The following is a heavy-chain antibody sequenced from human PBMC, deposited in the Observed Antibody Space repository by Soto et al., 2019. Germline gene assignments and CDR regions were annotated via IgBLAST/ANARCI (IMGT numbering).Heavy chain of an antibody. CDR3: ARARTPLRFLEWLDAFDI. Sequence: EVQLVESGGGLVQPGGSLRLSCAACGFTFSSYWMHWVRQAPGKGLVWVSRINSDGSSTSYADSVKGRFTISRDNAKNTLYLQMNSLRAEDTAVYYCARARTPLRFLEWLDAFDIWGQGTMVTVSS. CDR1: GFTFSSYW. CDR2: INSDGSST. D-gene: IGHD3-3*01. J-gene: IGHJ3*02. V-gene: IGHV3-74*01.